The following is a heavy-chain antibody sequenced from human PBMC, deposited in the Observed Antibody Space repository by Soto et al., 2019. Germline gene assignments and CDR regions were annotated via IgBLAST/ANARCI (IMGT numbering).Heavy chain of an antibody. Sequence: GGSLRLSCAASGFTFSSFAMNWVRQAPGKGLEWVSTISGNGGSTYYADSVKGRFTISRDNSKSTLYLQVNSLRAEDTAVYYCAKDLSDIVVVVAASSFDYWGQGTLVTVSS. CDR2: ISGNGGST. D-gene: IGHD2-15*01. J-gene: IGHJ4*02. CDR1: GFTFSSFA. V-gene: IGHV3-23*01. CDR3: AKDLSDIVVVVAASSFDY.